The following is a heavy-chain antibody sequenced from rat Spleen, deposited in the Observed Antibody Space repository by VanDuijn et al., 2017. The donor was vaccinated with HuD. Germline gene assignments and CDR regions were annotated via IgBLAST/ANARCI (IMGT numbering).Heavy chain of an antibody. Sequence: EVKLVESGGGLVQPGRSMKLSCVASGFTFSDYYMAWVRQAPTKGLEWVASINIGGGNTYYRGSVKGRFTISRDNAKSTLYLQMDSLKSEDTATYYCVRGHGYPLFDYWGQGVMVTVSS. D-gene: IGHD1-7*01. V-gene: IGHV5-25*01. J-gene: IGHJ2*01. CDR2: INIGGGNT. CDR1: GFTFSDYY. CDR3: VRGHGYPLFDY.